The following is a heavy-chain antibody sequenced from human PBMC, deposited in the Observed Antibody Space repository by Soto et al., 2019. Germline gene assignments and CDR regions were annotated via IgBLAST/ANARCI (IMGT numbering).Heavy chain of an antibody. Sequence: SVKVSCKASGGTFSSYAISWVRQAPGQGLEWMGGIIPIFGTANYAQKFQGRVTITADESTSTAYMELSSLRSEDTAVYYCAKDRPRRTSGYFFDYWGQGTPVTVSS. CDR2: IIPIFGTA. D-gene: IGHD1-1*01. CDR1: GGTFSSYA. CDR3: AKDRPRRTSGYFFDY. J-gene: IGHJ4*02. V-gene: IGHV1-69*13.